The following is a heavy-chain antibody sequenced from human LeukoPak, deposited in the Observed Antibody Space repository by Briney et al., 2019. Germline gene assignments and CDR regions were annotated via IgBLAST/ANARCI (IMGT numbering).Heavy chain of an antibody. V-gene: IGHV3-9*03. Sequence: PGRSLRLSCAASGFTFDDYAMHWVRQAPGKGLEWVSGISWNSGSIGYADSVKGRFTISRDNAKNSLYLQMNSLRAEDMALYYCAKDMAGYSSGNFDYRGQGTLVTVSS. CDR3: AKDMAGYSSGNFDY. CDR1: GFTFDDYA. CDR2: ISWNSGSI. J-gene: IGHJ4*02. D-gene: IGHD6-19*01.